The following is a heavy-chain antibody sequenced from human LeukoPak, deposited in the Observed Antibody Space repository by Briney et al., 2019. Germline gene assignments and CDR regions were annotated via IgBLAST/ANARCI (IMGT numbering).Heavy chain of an antibody. V-gene: IGHV4-59*08. CDR1: GGSISSYY. Sequence: SETLSLTCTVSGGSISSYYWSWIRQPPGKGLEWIGYIYYSGSTNYNPSLKSRVTISVDTSKNQFSLKLSSATAADTAVYYCARQNYGDYYGDAFDIWGQGTMVTVSS. CDR3: ARQNYGDYYGDAFDI. J-gene: IGHJ3*02. CDR2: IYYSGST. D-gene: IGHD4-17*01.